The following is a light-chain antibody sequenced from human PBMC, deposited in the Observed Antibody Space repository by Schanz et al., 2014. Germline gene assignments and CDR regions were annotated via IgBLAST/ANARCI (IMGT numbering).Light chain of an antibody. J-gene: IGKJ1*01. CDR1: ESVSSN. Sequence: EIVMTQSPGTLSVSPGERATLSCRASESVSSNLAWYEQKPGQAPRLLVYGASTRATGIPARFSGSGSGTEFTLTISSLQSEDFAVYYCQQFNKWPPTFGPGTKVEIK. CDR2: GAS. CDR3: QQFNKWPPT. V-gene: IGKV3-15*01.